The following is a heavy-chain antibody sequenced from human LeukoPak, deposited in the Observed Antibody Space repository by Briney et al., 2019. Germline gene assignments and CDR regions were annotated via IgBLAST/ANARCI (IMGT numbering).Heavy chain of an antibody. CDR1: GFTFSSYA. CDR3: ARGGPAAGRFDY. V-gene: IGHV3-30*04. J-gene: IGHJ4*02. CDR2: ISYDGSNK. D-gene: IGHD6-13*01. Sequence: GRSLRLSCAASGFTFSSYAMHWVRQVPGKGLEWVAVISYDGSNKYYADSVKGRFTISRDNSKNTLYLQMNSLRAEDTAVYYCARGGPAAGRFDYWGQGTLVTVSS.